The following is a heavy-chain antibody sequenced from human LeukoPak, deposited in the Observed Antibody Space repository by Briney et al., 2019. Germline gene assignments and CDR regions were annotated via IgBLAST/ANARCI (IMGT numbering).Heavy chain of an antibody. V-gene: IGHV4-61*02. D-gene: IGHD2-2*02. Sequence: SETLSLTCTVSGGSISSGRYYWSWIRQPAGKGLEWIGRIYTSGSTNYNPSLKSRVTISVDTSKNQFSLKLSSVTAADTAVYYCARGIVVVPAAIEWFDPWGQGTLVTVSS. CDR3: ARGIVVVPAAIEWFDP. J-gene: IGHJ5*02. CDR1: GGSISSGRYY. CDR2: IYTSGST.